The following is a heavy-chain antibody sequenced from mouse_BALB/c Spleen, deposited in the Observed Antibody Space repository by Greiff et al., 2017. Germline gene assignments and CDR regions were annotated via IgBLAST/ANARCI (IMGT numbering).Heavy chain of an antibody. CDR2: IDPSDSYT. J-gene: IGHJ4*01. Sequence: QVQLQQPGAELVKPGASVKLSCKASGYTFTSYWMHWVKQRPGQGLEWIGEIDPSDSYTNYNQKFKGKATLTVDKSSSTAYMQLSSLTSEDSAVYYCASRGGYDGLDMDDWGQGTSVTVSS. CDR3: ASRGGYDGLDMDD. D-gene: IGHD2-2*01. V-gene: IGHV1-69*02. CDR1: GYTFTSYW.